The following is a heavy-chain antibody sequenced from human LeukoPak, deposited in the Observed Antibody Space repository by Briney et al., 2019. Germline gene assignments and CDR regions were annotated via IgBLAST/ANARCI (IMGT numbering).Heavy chain of an antibody. J-gene: IGHJ4*02. CDR3: AKDKRRYCSGGSCYSVDY. V-gene: IGHV3-9*01. Sequence: PGGSLRLSCAASGFTFDDYAMHWVRQAPGKGLEWVSGISWNSGSIGYADSVKGRFTISRDNAKNSLYLQMNSLRAEVTALYYCAKDKRRYCSGGSCYSVDYWGQGTLVTVSS. D-gene: IGHD2-15*01. CDR2: ISWNSGSI. CDR1: GFTFDDYA.